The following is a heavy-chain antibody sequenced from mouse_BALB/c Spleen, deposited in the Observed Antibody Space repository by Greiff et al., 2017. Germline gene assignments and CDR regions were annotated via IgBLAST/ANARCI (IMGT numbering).Heavy chain of an antibody. V-gene: IGHV1-7*01. CDR2: INPSTGYT. CDR3: AGYYAMDY. CDR1: GYTFTSYW. Sequence: VKLMESGAELAKPGASVKMSCKASGYTFTSYWMHWVKQRPGQGLEWIGYINPSTGYTEYNQKFKDKATLTADKSSSTAYMQLSSLTSEDSAVYYCAGYYAMDYWGQGTSVTVSS. J-gene: IGHJ4*01.